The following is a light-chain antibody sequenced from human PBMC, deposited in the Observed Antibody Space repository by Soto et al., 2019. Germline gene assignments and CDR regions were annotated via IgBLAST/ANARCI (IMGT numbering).Light chain of an antibody. V-gene: IGKV3-20*01. CDR2: GAS. CDR3: QQYGSSRT. J-gene: IGKJ1*01. CDR1: QSVSSSY. Sequence: EIVLTQSPGTLSLSPGERATLSCRASQSVSSSYLAWYQQKPGQAPRLLIYGASSRATGIPDRFSGSGSGTDFTLTISRVEPEDFAVYYCQQYGSSRTLGQGTKVDIK.